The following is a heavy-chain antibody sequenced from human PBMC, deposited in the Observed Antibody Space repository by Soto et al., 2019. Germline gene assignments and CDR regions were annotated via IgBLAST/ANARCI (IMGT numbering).Heavy chain of an antibody. CDR1: GGSFKSGSYS. J-gene: IGHJ6*02. Sequence: SETLSLTCTVSGGSFKSGSYSWSWIRQPPGKGLEWIGYVYYSGSTNYNPSLKSRVTISVDTSKNQFSLKLSSVTAADTAVYYCARGGYCISTSCYTGYGMDVWGQGTTVTVSS. CDR2: VYYSGST. D-gene: IGHD2-2*02. CDR3: ARGGYCISTSCYTGYGMDV. V-gene: IGHV4-61*01.